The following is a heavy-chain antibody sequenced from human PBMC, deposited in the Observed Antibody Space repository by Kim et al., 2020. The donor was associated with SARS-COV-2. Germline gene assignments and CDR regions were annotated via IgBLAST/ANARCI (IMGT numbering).Heavy chain of an antibody. J-gene: IGHJ6*02. Sequence: ASVKVSCKASGYTFTSYAMHWVRQAPGQRLEWMGWINAGNGNTKYSQKFQGRVTITRDTSASTAYMELSSLRSEDTAVYYCARDFETNFDWLLFGGMDVWGQGTTVTVSS. V-gene: IGHV1-3*01. CDR1: GYTFTSYA. CDR2: INAGNGNT. D-gene: IGHD3-9*01. CDR3: ARDFETNFDWLLFGGMDV.